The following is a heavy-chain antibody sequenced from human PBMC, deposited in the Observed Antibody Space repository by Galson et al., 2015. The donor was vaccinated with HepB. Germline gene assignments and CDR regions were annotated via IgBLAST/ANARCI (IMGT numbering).Heavy chain of an antibody. J-gene: IGHJ6*02. CDR1: GFTFSSYG. Sequence: SLRLSCAASGFTFSSYGMHWVRQAPGKGLEWVAVISYDENDKNYADSVKGRFTISRDSSKNTLYLQMNSLRAEDTAVYYCAKTYYESGGYYFYYYGLDVWGQGTTATVSS. CDR3: AKTYYESGGYYFYYYGLDV. D-gene: IGHD3-22*01. V-gene: IGHV3-30*18. CDR2: ISYDENDK.